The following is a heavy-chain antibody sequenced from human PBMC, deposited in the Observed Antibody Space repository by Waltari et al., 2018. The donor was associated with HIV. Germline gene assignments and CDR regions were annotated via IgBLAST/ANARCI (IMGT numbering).Heavy chain of an antibody. CDR2: IYYSGST. V-gene: IGHV4-39*01. Sequence: QLQLQESGPGLVKHSETLSLTCTVSGGSIRRSSSYWGWIRQPPGKGLEWIGSIYYSGSTYYNPSLKSRVTISVDTSKNQFSLKLSSVTAADTAVYYCARAVQGYCSGGSCENYFDYWGQGTLVTVSS. J-gene: IGHJ4*02. CDR1: GGSIRRSSSY. CDR3: ARAVQGYCSGGSCENYFDY. D-gene: IGHD2-15*01.